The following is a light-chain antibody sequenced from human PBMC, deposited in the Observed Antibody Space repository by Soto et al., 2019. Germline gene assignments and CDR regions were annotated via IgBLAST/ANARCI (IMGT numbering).Light chain of an antibody. CDR2: GNS. CDR3: QSYDSSLSGSV. J-gene: IGLJ7*01. CDR1: SSKIGAGYD. V-gene: IGLV1-40*01. Sequence: QLVLTQPPSVSGAPGQRVTISCTGSSSKIGAGYDVHWYQQLPGTAPKLLIYGNSNRPSGVPDRFSGSKSGTSASLAITGLQAEDEADYYCQSYDSSLSGSVFGGGTQLTVL.